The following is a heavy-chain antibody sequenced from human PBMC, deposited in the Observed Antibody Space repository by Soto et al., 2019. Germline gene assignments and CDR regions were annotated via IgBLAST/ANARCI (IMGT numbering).Heavy chain of an antibody. CDR3: ARERQVGPSSGRFDP. Sequence: QVHLQESGPGLVNPSQTLSLTCSVNGDSINSDSVYWSWIRQSPGKGLEYIGYITYNGRTFYNPSLKSRVTMSVDTPKNQFSLEVRSVTAADTAVYYCARERQVGPSSGRFDPWGQGTLVTVST. V-gene: IGHV4-31*03. CDR1: GDSINSDSVY. J-gene: IGHJ5*02. CDR2: ITYNGRT.